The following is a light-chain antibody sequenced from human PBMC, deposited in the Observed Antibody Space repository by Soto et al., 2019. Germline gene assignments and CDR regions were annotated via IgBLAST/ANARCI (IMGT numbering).Light chain of an antibody. CDR3: ATWDRILRVVV. Sequence: QSVLTQPPSVSAAPGQKVSISCSGSVSNIGSYSVSWYQPLPGTAPKLLIYDDNKRPSGIPDRFSGSKSGTSATLGITGLQTGDEADYYCATWDRILRVVVFGGGTKVTVL. CDR1: VSNIGSYS. J-gene: IGLJ2*01. CDR2: DDN. V-gene: IGLV1-51*01.